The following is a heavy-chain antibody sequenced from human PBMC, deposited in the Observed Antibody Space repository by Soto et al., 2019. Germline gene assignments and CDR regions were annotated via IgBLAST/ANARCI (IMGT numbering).Heavy chain of an antibody. D-gene: IGHD1-7*01. J-gene: IGHJ1*01. Sequence: EVQVLESGGGLVQPGGSLRLSCAASGFTFSVYAMSWVRQAPGKGLEWVSAISSNGGRTFYADSLRGRFTISRDNSKSALYLQMNNLRAEDTAIYYCAKYSELPYEAYLQQWGQGTLVPVSS. V-gene: IGHV3-23*01. CDR1: GFTFSVYA. CDR3: AKYSELPYEAYLQQ. CDR2: ISSNGGRT.